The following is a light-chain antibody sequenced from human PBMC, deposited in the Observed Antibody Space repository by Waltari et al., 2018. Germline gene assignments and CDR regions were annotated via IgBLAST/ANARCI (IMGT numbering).Light chain of an antibody. Sequence: QSALTQPPSASGSPGQSVTISCTGTSSDVGGYNYVSWYQPHPGKAPKLLIYGVDKRPSGVPARFSGSKSGNTASLTVSGLQAEDEADYYCNSYAGSNNLGVFGGGTKLTVL. J-gene: IGLJ3*02. V-gene: IGLV2-8*01. CDR2: GVD. CDR3: NSYAGSNNLGV. CDR1: SSDVGGYNY.